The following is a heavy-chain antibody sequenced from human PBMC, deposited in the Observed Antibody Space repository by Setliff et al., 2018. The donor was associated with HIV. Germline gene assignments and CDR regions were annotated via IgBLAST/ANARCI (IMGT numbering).Heavy chain of an antibody. CDR2: LYDTGRT. J-gene: IGHJ6*03. D-gene: IGHD5-12*01. V-gene: IGHV4-39*01. CDR3: VNSGYDGDYYYYYMDV. Sequence: SETLSLTCSVSGGSVIKDKFYWGWIRQAPAKGLEWIGTLYDTGRTYYNPPLKSRVSIFVDTTKNEFSLNLKSVTAADTAVYFCVNSGYDGDYYYYYMDVWGKGTTVTVSS. CDR1: GGSVIKDKFY.